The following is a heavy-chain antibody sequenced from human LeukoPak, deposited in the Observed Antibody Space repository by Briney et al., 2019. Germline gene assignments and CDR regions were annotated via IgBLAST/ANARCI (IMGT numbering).Heavy chain of an antibody. Sequence: PSETLSLTCAVYGGSFSGYYWSWIRQPPGKGLEWIGEINHSGSTNYNPSLKSRVTISVDTSKNQFSLKLSSVTAADTAVYYCARGRWIGYSSGWSPDQGWYFDLWGRGTLVTVSS. CDR2: INHSGST. J-gene: IGHJ2*01. CDR3: ARGRWIGYSSGWSPDQGWYFDL. CDR1: GGSFSGYY. V-gene: IGHV4-34*01. D-gene: IGHD6-19*01.